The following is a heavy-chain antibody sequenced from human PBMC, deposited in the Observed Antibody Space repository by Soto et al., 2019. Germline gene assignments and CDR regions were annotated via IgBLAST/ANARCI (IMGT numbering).Heavy chain of an antibody. CDR2: ISSRSRSI. V-gene: IGHV3-21*01. CDR1: GFTFSSYS. D-gene: IGHD4-17*01. J-gene: IGHJ4*02. Sequence: EVQLVESGGGLVKPGGSLRLSCAASGFTFSSYSMHWVRQAPGKGLEWVSSISSRSRSIYYADSQKGRFTISRDNTKNSLYLQMNNLRAEATAVYYCARDRGDYECLVPYSFDHWGQGTLVTVSS. CDR3: ARDRGDYECLVPYSFDH.